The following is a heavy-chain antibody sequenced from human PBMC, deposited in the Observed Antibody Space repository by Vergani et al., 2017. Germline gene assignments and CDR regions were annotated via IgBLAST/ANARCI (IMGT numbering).Heavy chain of an antibody. V-gene: IGHV3-30*02. Sequence: QVQILQSGGGVVQPGGSLRLSCTLSGFTLNTYGIHWVRQAPGKGLEWVSFIRYDGSSEYYGDSVKGRFTISRDKSQNTVNLQMNSLRTEDTAVYFCANSVIAGNVGVAYFGMDFLVRGTTVTVSS. CDR2: IRYDGSSE. CDR1: GFTLNTYG. D-gene: IGHD2/OR15-2a*01. CDR3: ANSVIAGNVGVAYFGMDF. J-gene: IGHJ6*02.